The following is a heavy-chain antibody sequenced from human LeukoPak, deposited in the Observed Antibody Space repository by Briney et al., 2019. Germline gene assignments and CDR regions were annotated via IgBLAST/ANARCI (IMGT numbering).Heavy chain of an antibody. CDR3: ARGRSNYYGMDV. J-gene: IGHJ6*02. D-gene: IGHD1-26*01. CDR2: IYYNGNT. Sequence: SETLSLTCTVPGGSISSYYWNWIRRPPGKGLEWIGYIYYNGNTNYSPSLKSRVTMSVDTSKNLFSLKVSSVTAADTAVYYCARGRSNYYGMDVWGQGTTVTVSS. V-gene: IGHV4-59*01. CDR1: GGSISSYY.